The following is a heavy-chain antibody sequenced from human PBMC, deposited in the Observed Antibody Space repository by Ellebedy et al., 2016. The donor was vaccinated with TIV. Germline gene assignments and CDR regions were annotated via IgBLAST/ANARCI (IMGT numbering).Heavy chain of an antibody. V-gene: IGHV3-23*01. CDR2: ISGSGGST. Sequence: GESLKISXAASGFTFSSYAMSWVRQAPGRRLEWVSAISGSGGSTHYVDSVRGRFTISRDNSKNTLYLQMTSLRAEDTAVYYCARDLRITARDYYPDYWGQGTLVTVSS. CDR3: ARDLRITARDYYPDY. J-gene: IGHJ4*02. CDR1: GFTFSSYA. D-gene: IGHD6-6*01.